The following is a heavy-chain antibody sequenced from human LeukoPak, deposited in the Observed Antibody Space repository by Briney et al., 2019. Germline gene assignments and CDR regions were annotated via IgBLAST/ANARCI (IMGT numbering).Heavy chain of an antibody. V-gene: IGHV4-39*01. CDR3: ARHEYSGSYYGLSWFDP. CDR1: GGSISSSGYY. CDR2: IYYRGST. J-gene: IGHJ5*02. D-gene: IGHD1-26*01. Sequence: SETLSLTCTVSGGSISSSGYYWGWIRQPPGKGLEWIASIYYRGSTYYNPSLKSRVTISVDTSQNQLSLKLSSLTAEDTAVYYCARHEYSGSYYGLSWFDPWGQGTLVTVSS.